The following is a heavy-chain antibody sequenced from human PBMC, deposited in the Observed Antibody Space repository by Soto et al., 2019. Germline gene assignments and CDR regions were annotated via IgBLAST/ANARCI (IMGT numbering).Heavy chain of an antibody. D-gene: IGHD3-22*01. CDR3: ATPYYYDSSGQFDY. CDR2: IIPIFGTA. V-gene: IGHV1-69*06. CDR1: GGTFSSYA. Sequence: GASVKVSCKASGGTFSSYAISWVRQAPGQGLEWMGGIIPIFGTANYAQKFQGRVTITADKSTSTAYMELSSLRSEDTAVYYCATPYYYDSSGQFDYWGQGTLVTVSS. J-gene: IGHJ4*02.